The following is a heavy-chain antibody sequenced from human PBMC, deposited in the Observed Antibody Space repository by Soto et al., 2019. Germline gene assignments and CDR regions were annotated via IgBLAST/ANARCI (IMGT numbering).Heavy chain of an antibody. CDR2: ISYDGSNK. Sequence: GGSLRLSCAASGFTFSSYGMHWVRQAPGKGLEWVAVISYDGSNKYYADSVKGRFTISRDNSKNTLYLQMNSVRAEDTAVYYCAKDRIAVAGGDYYGMDVWGQGTTVTVSS. CDR1: GFTFSSYG. D-gene: IGHD6-19*01. J-gene: IGHJ6*02. CDR3: AKDRIAVAGGDYYGMDV. V-gene: IGHV3-30*18.